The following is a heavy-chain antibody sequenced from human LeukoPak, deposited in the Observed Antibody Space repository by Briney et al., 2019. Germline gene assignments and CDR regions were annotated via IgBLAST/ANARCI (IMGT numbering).Heavy chain of an antibody. CDR1: GGSISSGGYS. D-gene: IGHD3-3*01. CDR3: ASPEGDFWSGYAGYFQH. V-gene: IGHV4-30-2*01. CDR2: IYHSGST. Sequence: SETLSLTCAVSGGSISSGGYSWSWIRQPPGKGLEWIGYIYHSGSTYYNPSLKSRVTISVDTSKNQFSLKLSSVTAADTAVYYCASPEGDFWSGYAGYFQHWGQGTLVTVSS. J-gene: IGHJ1*01.